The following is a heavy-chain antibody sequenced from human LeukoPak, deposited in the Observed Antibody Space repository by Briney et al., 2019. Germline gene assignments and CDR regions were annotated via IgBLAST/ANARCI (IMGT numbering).Heavy chain of an antibody. CDR3: ARGKAARRYYYYYMDV. J-gene: IGHJ6*03. CDR2: IYYSGST. Sequence: SETLSLTCTVSGGSISGYYWSWIRQPPGKGLEWIGFIYYSGSTNYNPSLKSRVTISVDTSKNQFSLKLSSVTAADTAVYYCARGKAARRYYYYYMDVWGKGTTVTVSS. CDR1: GGSISGYY. D-gene: IGHD6-6*01. V-gene: IGHV4-59*08.